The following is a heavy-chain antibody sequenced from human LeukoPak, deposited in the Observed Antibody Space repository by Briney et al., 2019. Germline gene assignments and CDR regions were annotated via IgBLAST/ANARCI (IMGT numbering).Heavy chain of an antibody. V-gene: IGHV3-64*01. D-gene: IGHD3-9*01. Sequence: GGSLRLSCAASGFTFSSYAMHWVRQAPGKGLEYVSAISSNGGSTYYANSVKGRFTISRDNSKNTLYLQMGSLRAEDMAVYYCARVAPLTGYYMFLSYYFDYWGQGTLVTVSS. J-gene: IGHJ4*02. CDR1: GFTFSSYA. CDR2: ISSNGGST. CDR3: ARVAPLTGYYMFLSYYFDY.